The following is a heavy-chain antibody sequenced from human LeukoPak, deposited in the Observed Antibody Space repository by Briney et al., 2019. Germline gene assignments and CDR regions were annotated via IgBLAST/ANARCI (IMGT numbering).Heavy chain of an antibody. CDR1: GGSISSYY. J-gene: IGHJ6*03. D-gene: IGHD3-10*01. V-gene: IGHV4-4*07. Sequence: PSETLSLTCTVSGGSISSYYWSWIRQPAGKGLEWIGRIYTSGSTNYNPSLKSRVTMSVDTSKNQFSLKLSSVTAADTAVYYCARQEGPLTYYYGSAQWDYYYMDVWGKGTTVTVSS. CDR2: IYTSGST. CDR3: ARQEGPLTYYYGSAQWDYYYMDV.